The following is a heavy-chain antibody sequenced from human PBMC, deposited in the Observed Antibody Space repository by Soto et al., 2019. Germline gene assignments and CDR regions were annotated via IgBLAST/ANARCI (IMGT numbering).Heavy chain of an antibody. Sequence: QVQLVQSGAEVKKPGSSVKVSCKAPGGTFSSYAISWVRQAPGQGLEWMGGIIPIFGTAKYAQKFQGGVTITADESTSTGYMELSSLRSEDTAVYYCARSQGGSSSLDIYYYYYYGMDVWGHGAKVTVSS. CDR3: ARSQGGSSSLDIYYYYYYGMDV. D-gene: IGHD2-15*01. J-gene: IGHJ6*02. CDR2: IIPIFGTA. CDR1: GGTFSSYA. V-gene: IGHV1-69*01.